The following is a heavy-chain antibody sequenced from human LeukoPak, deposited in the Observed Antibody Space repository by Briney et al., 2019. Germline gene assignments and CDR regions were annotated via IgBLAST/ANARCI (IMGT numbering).Heavy chain of an antibody. CDR3: ARATQWLVRMDYFDY. J-gene: IGHJ4*02. V-gene: IGHV3-30*03. Sequence: PAGGSLRLSCAASGFTFSSYGMHWVRQAPGKGLEWVAVISYDGSNKYYADSVKGRFTISRDNSKNTLYLQMNSLRAEDTAVYYCARATQWLVRMDYFDYWGQGTLVTVSS. CDR1: GFTFSSYG. CDR2: ISYDGSNK. D-gene: IGHD6-19*01.